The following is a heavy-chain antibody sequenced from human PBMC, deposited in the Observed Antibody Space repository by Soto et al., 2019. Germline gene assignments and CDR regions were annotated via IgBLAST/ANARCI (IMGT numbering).Heavy chain of an antibody. D-gene: IGHD3-22*01. CDR3: ARSMHYSDGSNYSPFDY. V-gene: IGHV4-61*01. CDR2: FYSSGRT. CDR1: GGSVSSGNYY. Sequence: QVQLQESGPGLVKPSETLSLTCTVSGGSVSSGNYYWRWILQPPVTGLVLLRYFYSSGRTNYNPSLKSRVTISIDASKNQFSLRLSSVTAADSAVYYCARSMHYSDGSNYSPFDYWGQGTLVTVSS. J-gene: IGHJ4*02.